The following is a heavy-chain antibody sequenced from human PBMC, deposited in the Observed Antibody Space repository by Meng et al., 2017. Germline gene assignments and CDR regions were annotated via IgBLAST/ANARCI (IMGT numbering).Heavy chain of an antibody. V-gene: IGHV3-30*01. Sequence: LSLTCAASGFTFSSYAMSWVRQAPGKGLEWVAVISYDGSNKYYADSVKGRFTISRDNSKNTLYLQMNSLRAEDTAVYYCARSRPYDSSGYYYGHFDYWGQGTLVTVSS. CDR1: GFTFSSYA. CDR3: ARSRPYDSSGYYYGHFDY. J-gene: IGHJ4*02. CDR2: ISYDGSNK. D-gene: IGHD3-22*01.